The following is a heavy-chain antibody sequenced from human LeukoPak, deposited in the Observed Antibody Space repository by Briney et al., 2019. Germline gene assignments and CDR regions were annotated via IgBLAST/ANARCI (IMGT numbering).Heavy chain of an antibody. CDR2: ISSSSSYI. V-gene: IGHV3-21*01. CDR3: ARGIAVAGIVVTY. Sequence: PGGSLRLSCAASGFTFSSYSMNWVRQAPGKGLEWVSSISSSSSYIYYADSVKGRFTISRDNAKNSLYLQMNSLRAEDTAVYYCARGIAVAGIVVTYWGQGTLVTVSS. CDR1: GFTFSSYS. D-gene: IGHD6-19*01. J-gene: IGHJ4*02.